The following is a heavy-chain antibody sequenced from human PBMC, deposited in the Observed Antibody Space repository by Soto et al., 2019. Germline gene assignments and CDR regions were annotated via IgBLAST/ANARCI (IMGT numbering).Heavy chain of an antibody. CDR2: IYYSGST. D-gene: IGHD3-10*01. CDR1: GGSISSGGYY. CDR3: ARDRPHYGSGSYAVESLDY. J-gene: IGHJ4*02. Sequence: QVQLQESGPGLVKPSQTLSLTCTVSGGSISSGGYYWSWIRQHPGKGLEWIGYIYYSGSTYYNPSLKSRVTISVDTSNNKFSLKVSSVTAADTAVYYCARDRPHYGSGSYAVESLDYWGQGTPVTVSS. V-gene: IGHV4-31*03.